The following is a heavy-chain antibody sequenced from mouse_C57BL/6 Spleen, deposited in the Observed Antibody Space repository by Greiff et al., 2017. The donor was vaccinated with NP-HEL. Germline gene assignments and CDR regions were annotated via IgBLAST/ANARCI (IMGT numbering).Heavy chain of an antibody. CDR3: AKLGRGGYDDAMDY. D-gene: IGHD4-1*01. CDR1: GFSLTSYG. J-gene: IGHJ4*01. Sequence: VQLQQSGPGLVAPAQSLTITCTVSGFSLTSYGVSWVRQPPGKGLEWLGVIWGDGGTNNHSALISRLSTSKDNSKSNVFFNLNSLQTDDTATYYCAKLGRGGYDDAMDYWGQGTSLTVSS. CDR2: IWGDGGT. V-gene: IGHV2-3*01.